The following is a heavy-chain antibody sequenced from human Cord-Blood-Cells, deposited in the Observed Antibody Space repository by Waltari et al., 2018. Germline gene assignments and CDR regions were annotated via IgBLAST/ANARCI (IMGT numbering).Heavy chain of an antibody. Sequence: GAEVKKPGASVKVACKASGYTFTGYYMHWVRQAPGQGLEWMGWIKPNSGGTNYAQKFQGRVTMTRDTSISTAYMELSRLRSDDTAVYYCATSSYCGGDCYPSGDAFDIWGQGTMVTVSS. V-gene: IGHV1-2*02. CDR2: IKPNSGGT. CDR1: GYTFTGYY. J-gene: IGHJ3*02. D-gene: IGHD2-21*01. CDR3: ATSSYCGGDCYPSGDAFDI.